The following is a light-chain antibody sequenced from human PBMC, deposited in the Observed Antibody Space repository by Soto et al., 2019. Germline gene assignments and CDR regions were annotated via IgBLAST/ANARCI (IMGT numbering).Light chain of an antibody. CDR2: GNS. J-gene: IGLJ2*01. CDR3: QSYDSSLSGRDVV. Sequence: QSVLTQPPSVSGAPGQRVTISCTGSSSNIGAGYDVHWYQQLPGTAPKLLIYGNSNRPSGVPDRFSGYKSGTSASLAITGLQAEDEADYYCQSYDSSLSGRDVVFGGGTKLTVL. CDR1: SSNIGAGYD. V-gene: IGLV1-40*01.